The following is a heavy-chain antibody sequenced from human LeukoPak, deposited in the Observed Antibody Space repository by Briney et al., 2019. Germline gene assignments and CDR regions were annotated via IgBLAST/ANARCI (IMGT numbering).Heavy chain of an antibody. CDR1: GGSFSGYY. J-gene: IGHJ5*02. D-gene: IGHD3-10*01. V-gene: IGHV4-34*01. Sequence: ASETLSLTCAVYGGSFSGYYWSWIRQPPGKGLEWIGEINHSGSTNYNPSLKSRVTISVDTSKNQFSLKLSSVTAADTAVYYCATQYYYGSGYPFDPWGQGTLVTVSS. CDR2: INHSGST. CDR3: ATQYYYGSGYPFDP.